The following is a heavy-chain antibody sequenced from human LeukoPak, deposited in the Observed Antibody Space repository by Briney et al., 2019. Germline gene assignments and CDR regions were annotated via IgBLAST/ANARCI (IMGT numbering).Heavy chain of an antibody. CDR3: ARVSSSSSEPHDY. CDR2: IYTSGST. D-gene: IGHD6-6*01. CDR1: GGSISSGSYY. J-gene: IGHJ4*02. Sequence: SQTLSLTCTVSGGSISSGSYYWSWIRQPAGKGLEWIGRIYTSGSTNYNPSLKSRVTISVDTSKNQFSLKLSSVTAADTAAYYCARVSSSSSEPHDYWGQGTLVTVSS. V-gene: IGHV4-61*02.